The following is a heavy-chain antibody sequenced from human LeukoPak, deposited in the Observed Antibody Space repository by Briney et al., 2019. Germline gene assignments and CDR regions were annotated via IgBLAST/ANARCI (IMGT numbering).Heavy chain of an antibody. CDR2: IYSGGST. Sequence: GGSLRLSGAASGFTVSSNYMSWVGQAPGKGLEWVSVIYSGGSTYYADSVKGRFTISRDNSKNTLYLQMNSLRAEDTAVYYCARDAPSGWFDPWGQGTLVTVSS. CDR3: ARDAPSGWFDP. D-gene: IGHD3-10*01. V-gene: IGHV3-53*01. J-gene: IGHJ5*02. CDR1: GFTVSSNY.